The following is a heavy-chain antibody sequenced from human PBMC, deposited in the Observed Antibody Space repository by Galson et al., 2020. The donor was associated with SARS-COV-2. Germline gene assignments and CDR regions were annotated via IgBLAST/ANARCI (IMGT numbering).Heavy chain of an antibody. CDR1: GDRVSSNSAA. CDR3: AREGWEPLEYYYYGMDV. Sequence: SQTLSLTCAISGDRVSSNSAAWNWIRQSPSRGLEWLGRTYYRSKWYNDYAVSVKSRITINPDTSKNQFSLQLNSVTPEDTAVYYCAREGWEPLEYYYYGMDVWGQGTTVTVSS. D-gene: IGHD1-26*01. CDR2: TYYRSKWYN. J-gene: IGHJ6*02. V-gene: IGHV6-1*01.